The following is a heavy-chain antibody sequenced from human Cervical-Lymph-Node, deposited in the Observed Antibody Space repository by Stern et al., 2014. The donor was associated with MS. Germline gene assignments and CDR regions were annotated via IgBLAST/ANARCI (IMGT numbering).Heavy chain of an antibody. CDR1: GGTLNTSA. CDR2: IIPIFGAT. D-gene: IGHD2-8*01. Sequence: MQLVESGAEVKKPGSSVKVSCKASGGTLNTSAINWVRQAPGQGLERMGGIIPIFGATNYAQKFQGRLTITADESTTTAYMELNSLMSEDTAMYYCARVRCPNGVCYPRLDYWGQGILVTVSS. CDR3: ARVRCPNGVCYPRLDY. V-gene: IGHV1-69*01. J-gene: IGHJ4*02.